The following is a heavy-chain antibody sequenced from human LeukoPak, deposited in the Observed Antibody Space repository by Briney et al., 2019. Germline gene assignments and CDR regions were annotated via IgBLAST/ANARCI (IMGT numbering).Heavy chain of an antibody. V-gene: IGHV3-7*01. J-gene: IGHJ4*02. CDR3: ARDRDGDNYFGFE. D-gene: IGHD5-24*01. CDR2: TKEDGTER. Sequence: GGSLRLSCTCSGFPLNNYWMTWVRQVPGKGLEWVASTKEDGTERYYVDSVKGRCTVSRDYGRNSLYFQLHSLRDEDTAVYYCARDRDGDNYFGFEWGQGAPVIDSS. CDR1: GFPLNNYW.